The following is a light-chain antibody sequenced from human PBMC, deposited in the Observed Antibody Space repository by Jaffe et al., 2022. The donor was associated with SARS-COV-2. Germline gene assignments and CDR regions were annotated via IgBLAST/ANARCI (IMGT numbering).Light chain of an antibody. Sequence: QSALTQPASVSGSPGQSITISCTGTYRDIGTYNLVSWYQKHPDNAPKLIIYGDNKRPSGVSDRFSVSKSGNTASLTISGLQAEDEADYYCCSYVGGSVLMFAGGTKVTVL. CDR1: YRDIGTYNL. CDR3: CSYVGGSVLM. J-gene: IGLJ3*02. V-gene: IGLV2-23*01. CDR2: GDN.